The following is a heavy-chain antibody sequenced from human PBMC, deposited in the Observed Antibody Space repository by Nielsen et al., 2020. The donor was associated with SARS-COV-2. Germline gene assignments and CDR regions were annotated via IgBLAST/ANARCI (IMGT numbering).Heavy chain of an antibody. D-gene: IGHD2-8*01. V-gene: IGHV1-8*02. Sequence: ASVKVSCKASGGTFSSYAINWVRQATGQGLEWMGWMNPNSGNTGYAQKFQGRVTMTRNTSISTAYMELSSLRSEDTAVYYCASGGVGLGAFDIWGQGTMVTVSS. CDR2: MNPNSGNT. CDR3: ASGGVGLGAFDI. CDR1: GGTFSSYA. J-gene: IGHJ3*02.